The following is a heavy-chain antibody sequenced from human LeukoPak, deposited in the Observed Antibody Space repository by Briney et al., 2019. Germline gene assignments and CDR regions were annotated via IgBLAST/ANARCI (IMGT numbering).Heavy chain of an antibody. CDR1: GGSIRDSNYY. Sequence: PSETLSLTCSVSGGSIRDSNYYWGWIRQAPGKGLEWIGEINHSGSTNYNPSLKSRVTISVDTSKNQFSLKLSSVTAADTAVYYCARTRHYYYYMDVWGKGTTVTISS. CDR2: INHSGST. CDR3: ARTRHYYYYMDV. V-gene: IGHV4-39*07. J-gene: IGHJ6*03.